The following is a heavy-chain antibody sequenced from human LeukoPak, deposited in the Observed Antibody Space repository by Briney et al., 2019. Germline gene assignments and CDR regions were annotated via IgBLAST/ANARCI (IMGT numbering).Heavy chain of an antibody. J-gene: IGHJ4*02. CDR1: GYTLTSYD. CDR3: TRETSSRYFDY. CDR2: MTPRRGRT. V-gene: IGHV1-8*01. Sequence: GASVKVSCKAAGYTLTSYDINWVRQATGQGLEWMGWMTPRRGRTGYAQNFQGRITITRNTYISTASMELSSLRSEDTAVYYCTRETSSRYFDYWGQATLVTVSS.